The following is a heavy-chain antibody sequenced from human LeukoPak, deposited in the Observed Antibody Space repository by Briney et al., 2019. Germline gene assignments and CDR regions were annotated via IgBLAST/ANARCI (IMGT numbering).Heavy chain of an antibody. CDR3: ARDWGTSGTTGWMFDY. CDR2: ISGSGGST. J-gene: IGHJ4*02. Sequence: GGSLRLSCAASGFTFSSYAMSWVRQAPGKGLEWVSAISGSGGSTYYADSVKGRFTISRDNSKSTLYLEMDSLRAEDTAVYYCARDWGTSGTTGWMFDYWGQGTQVIVSS. D-gene: IGHD1-1*01. V-gene: IGHV3-23*01. CDR1: GFTFSSYA.